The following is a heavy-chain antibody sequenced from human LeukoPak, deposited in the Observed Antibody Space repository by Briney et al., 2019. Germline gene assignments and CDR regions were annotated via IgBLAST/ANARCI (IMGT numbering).Heavy chain of an antibody. J-gene: IGHJ4*02. V-gene: IGHV1-69*05. Sequence: SVKVSCKASGGTFSSYAISWVRQAPGQGLEWMGGIIPIFGTANYAQKFQGRVTITTDESTSTAYMELSSLRSEDTAVYYCARTRSGSYPHLDNWGQGTLVTVSS. CDR1: GGTFSSYA. CDR2: IIPIFGTA. D-gene: IGHD3-10*01. CDR3: ARTRSGSYPHLDN.